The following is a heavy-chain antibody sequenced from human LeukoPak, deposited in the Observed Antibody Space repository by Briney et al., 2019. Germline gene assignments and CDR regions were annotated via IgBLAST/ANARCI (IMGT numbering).Heavy chain of an antibody. CDR3: AKGSPYSGSYYGFDY. D-gene: IGHD1-26*01. CDR1: GFTFSSYA. Sequence: GGSLRLSCAASGFTFSSYAMSWVRQAPGKGLEWVSAISGSGGSTYYADSVKGRFTISRDNSKSTLYLQMNSLRAEDTAVYYCAKGSPYSGSYYGFDYWGQGTLVTVSS. J-gene: IGHJ4*02. V-gene: IGHV3-23*01. CDR2: ISGSGGST.